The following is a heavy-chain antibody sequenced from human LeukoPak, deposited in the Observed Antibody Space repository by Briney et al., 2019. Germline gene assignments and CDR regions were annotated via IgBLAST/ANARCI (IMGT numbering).Heavy chain of an antibody. CDR3: ATARRGGSFDY. D-gene: IGHD6-25*01. Sequence: SETLSLTCTVSGGSISSYYWNWMRQPPGKGLEWIGDVYYSGSTNYNPSLKSRVTISVDTSKNQFSLKLSSVTAADTAVYYCATARRGGSFDYWGQGTLVTVSS. J-gene: IGHJ4*02. CDR2: VYYSGST. V-gene: IGHV4-59*01. CDR1: GGSISSYY.